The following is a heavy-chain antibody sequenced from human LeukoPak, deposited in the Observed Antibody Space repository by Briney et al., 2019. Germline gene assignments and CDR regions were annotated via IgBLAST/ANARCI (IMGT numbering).Heavy chain of an antibody. CDR1: GYIFSDYY. CDR3: ARDLGSTVIVGGDAFDL. J-gene: IGHJ3*01. CDR2: MNPNSGGT. D-gene: IGHD2/OR15-2a*01. Sequence: ASVKVSCKASGYIFSDYYLHWVRQAPGQGLEWMGWMNPNSGGTNYAQKFQGRITMTGDTSTAYLELSRLRSDDTAVYYCARDLGSTVIVGGDAFDLWGQGTMLTVSS. V-gene: IGHV1-2*02.